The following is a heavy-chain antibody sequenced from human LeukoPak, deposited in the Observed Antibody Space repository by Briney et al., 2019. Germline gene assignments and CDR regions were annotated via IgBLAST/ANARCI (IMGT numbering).Heavy chain of an antibody. V-gene: IGHV1-2*06. Sequence: ASVKVSCKASGYTFTGYYMHWVRQAPGQGLEWTGRINPNSGGTNYAQKFQGRVTMTRDTSISTAYMELSRLRSDDTAVYYCARDNCSGGSCDWFDPWGQGTLVTVSS. D-gene: IGHD2-15*01. CDR3: ARDNCSGGSCDWFDP. J-gene: IGHJ5*02. CDR2: INPNSGGT. CDR1: GYTFTGYY.